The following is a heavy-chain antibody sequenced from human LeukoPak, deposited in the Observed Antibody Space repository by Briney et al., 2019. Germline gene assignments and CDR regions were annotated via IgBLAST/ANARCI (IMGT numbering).Heavy chain of an antibody. CDR2: ISGSGGST. V-gene: IGHV3-23*01. CDR3: AKDVSGCSSTSCYTTSFDY. J-gene: IGHJ4*02. Sequence: GGSLRLSCAASGFTFSSYAMSWVRQAPGKGLEWVSAISGSGGSTYYADSVKGRFTISRDNSKNTLYLQINSLRAEDTAVYYCAKDVSGCSSTSCYTTSFDYWGQGTLVTVSS. CDR1: GFTFSSYA. D-gene: IGHD2-2*02.